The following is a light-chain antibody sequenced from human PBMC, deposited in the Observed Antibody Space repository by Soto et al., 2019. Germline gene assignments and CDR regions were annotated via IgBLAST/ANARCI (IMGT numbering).Light chain of an antibody. CDR1: QSIGRY. V-gene: IGKV1-39*01. J-gene: IGKJ2*01. CDR2: DVS. Sequence: DIQMTQSPSSLSASVGDRVTVTCRASQSIGRYLNWYQQKPGKAPKLLIYDVSSLQTGVPSRFSGDESGTDFTLTISGLQPEDCATYYCQQSFSAPRTFGQGTKLEIQ. CDR3: QQSFSAPRT.